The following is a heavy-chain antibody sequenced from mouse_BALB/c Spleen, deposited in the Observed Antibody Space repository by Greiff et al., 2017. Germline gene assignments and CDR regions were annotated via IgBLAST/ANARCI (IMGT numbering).Heavy chain of an antibody. V-gene: IGHV2-9*02. Sequence: VKLVESGPGLVAPSQSLSITCTVSGFSLTSYGVHWVRQPPGKGLEWLGVIWAGGSTNYNSALMSRLSISKDNSKSQVFLKMNSLQTDDTAMYYCASLRYFDVWGAGTTVTVSS. CDR3: ASLRYFDV. CDR2: IWAGGST. J-gene: IGHJ1*01. CDR1: GFSLTSYG.